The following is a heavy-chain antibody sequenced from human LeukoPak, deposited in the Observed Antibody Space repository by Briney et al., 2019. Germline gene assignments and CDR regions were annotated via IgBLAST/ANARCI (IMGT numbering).Heavy chain of an antibody. CDR1: GFTFSSYE. CDR2: IGSSDSTT. Sequence: GGSLRLSCVASGFTFSSYEMNWVRQAPGKGLEWLSYIGSSDSTTHYADSVKGRVTISRDNSKNTLYLQVNSLRVEDTAVYYCAKDRLGAMMYFDFWGQGTLVTVSS. D-gene: IGHD1-26*01. CDR3: AKDRLGAMMYFDF. J-gene: IGHJ4*02. V-gene: IGHV3-48*03.